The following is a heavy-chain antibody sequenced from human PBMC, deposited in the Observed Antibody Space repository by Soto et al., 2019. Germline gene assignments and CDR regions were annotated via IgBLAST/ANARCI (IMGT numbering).Heavy chain of an antibody. CDR1: GFTFRGDA. D-gene: IGHD1-20*01. CDR3: ARSEMTYNWID. V-gene: IGHV3-23*01. Sequence: EVQLLETGGDLVQPGGSLSLACAASGFTFRGDAMSCVRQAPGKGLEWVSSVSGSGEMTHYAESVKGRFTISRDNSKDTLFLQMESLRAEDTAVYYCARSEMTYNWIDWGQGTRVTVSS. CDR2: VSGSGEMT. J-gene: IGHJ4*02.